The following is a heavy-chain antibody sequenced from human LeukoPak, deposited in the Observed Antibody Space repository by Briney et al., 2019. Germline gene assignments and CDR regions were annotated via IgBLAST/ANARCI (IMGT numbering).Heavy chain of an antibody. D-gene: IGHD2-21*02. V-gene: IGHV3-23*01. Sequence: PGGSLRLSCAASGVTFTIYSMTWVRQAPGKGLEWVSAISGSGGNTYYTDSVKGRFTISRDNSKNTLYLQMNSLRAEDTAVYYCAKQPYCGGDCYSLPKAFWGQGTLVTVSS. CDR2: ISGSGGNT. J-gene: IGHJ4*02. CDR1: GVTFTIYS. CDR3: AKQPYCGGDCYSLPKAF.